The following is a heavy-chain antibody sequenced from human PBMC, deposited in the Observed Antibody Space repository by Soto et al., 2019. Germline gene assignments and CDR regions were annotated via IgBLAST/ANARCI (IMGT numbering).Heavy chain of an antibody. V-gene: IGHV4-31*03. CDR3: ARNYASGRPGFDY. D-gene: IGHD3-10*01. CDR2: IYYSGST. CDR1: GGSISSGGNY. Sequence: PSETLSLTCTVSGGSISSGGNYWSWIRQHPGKGLEWIGYIYYSGSTYYNPSLKSRVTISVDTSKNQFSLKLSSVTAADTAVYYCARNYASGRPGFDYWGQGTLVTVSS. J-gene: IGHJ4*02.